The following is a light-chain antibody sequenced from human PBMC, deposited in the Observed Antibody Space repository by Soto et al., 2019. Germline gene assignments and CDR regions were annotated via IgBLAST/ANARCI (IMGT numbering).Light chain of an antibody. CDR1: RSDVGAYNY. CDR2: EVT. J-gene: IGLJ2*01. V-gene: IGLV2-14*01. Sequence: QSALTQPASVSGSPGQSIAISCTGTRSDVGAYNYVSWYQQHPGKAPKLMISEVTNRPSGVSDRFSGSKSGNTASLTISGLQAEDETDYYCSSYTSTNHVVFGGGTKLTVL. CDR3: SSYTSTNHVV.